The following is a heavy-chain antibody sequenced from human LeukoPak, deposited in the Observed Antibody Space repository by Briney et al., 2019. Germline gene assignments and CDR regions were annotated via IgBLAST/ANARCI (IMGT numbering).Heavy chain of an antibody. CDR1: GFSFSSVA. CDR3: ARDPGRTFDY. Sequence: GRSLRLSCAASGFSFSSVAMHWVRQAPGKGLEWVSYISSSGSTKYYADSVKGRFTISRDNTKNSLYLQMNSLRAEDTAVYYCARDPGRTFDYWGQGTLVTVSS. J-gene: IGHJ4*02. V-gene: IGHV3-48*04. CDR2: ISSSGSTK.